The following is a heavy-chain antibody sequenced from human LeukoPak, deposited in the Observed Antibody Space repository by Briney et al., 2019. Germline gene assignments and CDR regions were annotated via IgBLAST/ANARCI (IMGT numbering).Heavy chain of an antibody. Sequence: GGSLRLSCAASGLNVSASWMNWVRQAPGKGLEWVASMNSYGTEKWYVDSVKGRFNISRDSAKNSVYLQMDSLRAEGTAVYYCARDRAYKAFDYWGQGTLVTVPS. CDR2: MNSYGTEK. V-gene: IGHV3-7*01. D-gene: IGHD5-24*01. J-gene: IGHJ4*02. CDR3: ARDRAYKAFDY. CDR1: GLNVSASW.